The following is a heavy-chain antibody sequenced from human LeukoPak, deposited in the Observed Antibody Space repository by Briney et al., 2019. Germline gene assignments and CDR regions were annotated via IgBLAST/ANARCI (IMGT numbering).Heavy chain of an antibody. CDR3: ATRYCTIPACRASSYHCMDN. Sequence: GGSLRLSCAATGFTFDDYAMHWVRQAPGKGLEWASGFSWNSGSIGYANSVKGRFTISRDNAKNSLYLQLNSLGAEDTAVYYCATRYCTIPACRASSYHCMDNWGEGTTVTVSS. V-gene: IGHV3-9*01. J-gene: IGHJ6*03. D-gene: IGHD2-8*01. CDR1: GFTFDDYA. CDR2: FSWNSGSI.